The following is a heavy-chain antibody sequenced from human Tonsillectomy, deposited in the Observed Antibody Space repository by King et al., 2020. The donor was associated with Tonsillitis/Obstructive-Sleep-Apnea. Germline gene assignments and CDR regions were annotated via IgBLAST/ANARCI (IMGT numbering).Heavy chain of an antibody. V-gene: IGHV3-23*04. D-gene: IGHD6-13*01. CDR1: GFTFSSYG. CDR2: ISGSGGST. Sequence: VQLVESGGGLVQPGGSLRLSCAASGFTFSSYGMSWVRQAPGKGLEWVSAISGSGGSTYCADAVKGRVTISRDNSKNTLYLQMNSLRADDTAVYYCEKPRGAAAVSSSPYMDVWGNGTTLSLSS. CDR3: EKPRGAAAVSSSPYMDV. J-gene: IGHJ6*03.